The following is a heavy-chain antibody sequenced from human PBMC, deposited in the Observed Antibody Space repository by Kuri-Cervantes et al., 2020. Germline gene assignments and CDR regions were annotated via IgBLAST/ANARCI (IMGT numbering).Heavy chain of an antibody. D-gene: IGHD4-23*01. J-gene: IGHJ2*01. CDR1: GFTVSRNY. CDR3: ARVLYGGDSFWYIDL. CDR2: IYSGGST. Sequence: GGSLRLSCAASGFTVSRNYLSWVRQAPGKGLEWVSVIYSGGSTDYADSVKGRFTISRDNSKNTLYVQMNSLRAEDTAVYYCARVLYGGDSFWYIDLWGRGTLVTVSS. V-gene: IGHV3-53*01.